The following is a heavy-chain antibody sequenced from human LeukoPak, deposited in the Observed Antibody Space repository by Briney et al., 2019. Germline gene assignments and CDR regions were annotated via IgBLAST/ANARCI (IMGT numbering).Heavy chain of an antibody. CDR2: IYYSGST. CDR1: GGSISSYY. CDR3: ARDPY. V-gene: IGHV4-59*01. J-gene: IGHJ4*02. Sequence: SETLSLTCTVSGGSISSYYWSWIRQPPGKGLEWIGYIYYSGSTNYNPSLESRVTISVDTSKNQFSLKLSSVTAADTAVYYCARDPYWGQGTLVTVSS.